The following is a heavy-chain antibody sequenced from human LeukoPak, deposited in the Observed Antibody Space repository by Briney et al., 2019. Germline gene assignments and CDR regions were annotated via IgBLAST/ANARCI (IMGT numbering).Heavy chain of an antibody. J-gene: IGHJ4*02. D-gene: IGHD3-22*01. V-gene: IGHV1-2*02. CDR3: ARGHDSSGYPPDY. CDR2: INPNSGGT. CDR1: GYTFTGYY. Sequence: ASVKVSCKASGYTFTGYYMHWVRQAPGQGLEWMGWINPNSGGTNYAQKFQGRVTMTRDTSISTAYMELSRLRYDDTAVYYCARGHDSSGYPPDYWGQGTLVTVSS.